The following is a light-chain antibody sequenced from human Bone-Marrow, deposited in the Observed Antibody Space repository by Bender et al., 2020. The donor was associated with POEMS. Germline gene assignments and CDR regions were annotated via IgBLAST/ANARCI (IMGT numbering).Light chain of an antibody. J-gene: IGLJ3*02. CDR3: ATWDDSLSGWV. CDR1: SSDVDTYNH. Sequence: QSALTQPASVSGSPGQSITISCSGTSSDVDTYNHVSWYQQHPGKAPRLMIYDVSNRPSGVPTRFSGYKSGNTASLTVAGLRSEDEADYYCATWDDSLSGWVFGGGTKLTVL. CDR2: DVS. V-gene: IGLV2-14*03.